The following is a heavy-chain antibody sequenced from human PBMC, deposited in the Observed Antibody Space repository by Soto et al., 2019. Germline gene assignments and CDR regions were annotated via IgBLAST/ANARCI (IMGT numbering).Heavy chain of an antibody. CDR1: GGTFSSYA. CDR3: ARRLGYATGYYYYGMDV. CDR2: IIPIFGTA. J-gene: IGHJ6*02. Sequence: GASVKVSCKASGGTFSSYAISWVRQAPGQGLEWMGGIIPIFGTANYAQKFQGRVTITADESTGTAYMELSSLRSEDTAVYYCARRLGYATGYYYYGMDVWGQGTTVTVSS. D-gene: IGHD5-12*01. V-gene: IGHV1-69*13.